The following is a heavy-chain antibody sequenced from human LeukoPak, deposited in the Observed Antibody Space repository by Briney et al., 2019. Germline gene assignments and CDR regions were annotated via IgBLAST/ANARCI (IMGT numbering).Heavy chain of an antibody. V-gene: IGHV4-39*07. CDR1: GGSISSSSYY. J-gene: IGHJ3*02. CDR3: ARPLTGRQLARTNSYAFDI. CDR2: IYYSGST. Sequence: SETLSLTCTVSGGSISSSSYYWGWIRQPPGKGLEWIGSIYYSGSTYYNPSLKSRVTISVDTSKNQFSLKLSSVTAADTAVYYCARPLTGRQLARTNSYAFDIWGQGTMVTVSS. D-gene: IGHD6-6*01.